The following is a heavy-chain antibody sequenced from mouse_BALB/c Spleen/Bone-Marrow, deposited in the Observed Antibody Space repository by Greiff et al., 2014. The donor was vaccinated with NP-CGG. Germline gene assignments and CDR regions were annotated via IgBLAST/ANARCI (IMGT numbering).Heavy chain of an antibody. CDR3: ARWEYYAMDY. CDR2: IDPANGNT. J-gene: IGHJ4*01. Sequence: EVQLQQSGAELVKPGASVKLSCTASGFNIKDTYMHWVKQRPEQGLEWIGRIDPANGNTKYDPKFQGKATITADTSSNSAYLQLSSLTSEDTAVYYCARWEYYAMDYWGQGTSVTVSS. D-gene: IGHD4-1*01. CDR1: GFNIKDTY. V-gene: IGHV14-3*02.